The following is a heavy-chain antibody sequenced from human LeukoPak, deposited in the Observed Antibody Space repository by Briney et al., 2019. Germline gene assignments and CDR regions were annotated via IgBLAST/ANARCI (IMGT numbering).Heavy chain of an antibody. CDR2: FDPQDRET. V-gene: IGHV1-24*01. CDR1: GYTLTEIA. Sequence: ASVKVSCKVSGYTLTEIAMHWVRQAPGEGLEWMGGFDPQDRETVYAQKLQGRVTMTTDTSTSTAYMELRSLRSDDTAVYYCARASRDYYDSSGYLYWGQGTLVTVSS. J-gene: IGHJ4*02. D-gene: IGHD3-22*01. CDR3: ARASRDYYDSSGYLY.